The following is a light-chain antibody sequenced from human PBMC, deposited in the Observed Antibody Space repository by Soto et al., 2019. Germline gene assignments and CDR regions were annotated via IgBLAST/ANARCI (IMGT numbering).Light chain of an antibody. J-gene: IGKJ1*01. Sequence: QLTQSPSSLSASIGDRVIITCRATQAISRYLAWYQQKPGAAPKLLIYAATTLQSGVPSRFSGAASGTEFTLIISSLQSYDFATYYCQQLNSYEFGQGTKVEIK. CDR1: QAISRY. CDR2: AAT. CDR3: QQLNSYE. V-gene: IGKV1-9*01.